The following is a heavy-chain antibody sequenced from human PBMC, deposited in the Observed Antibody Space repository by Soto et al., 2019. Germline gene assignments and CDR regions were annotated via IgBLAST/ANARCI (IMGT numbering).Heavy chain of an antibody. V-gene: IGHV3-21*01. CDR2: ISSSSSYI. Sequence: KPGGSLRLSCAASGFTFSSYSMNWVRQAPGKGLEWVSSISSSSSYIYYADSVKGRFTISRDNAKNSLYLQMNSLRAEDTAVYYCARFGSSSWSPRVGYWGQGTLVTVSS. D-gene: IGHD6-13*01. CDR3: ARFGSSSWSPRVGY. CDR1: GFTFSSYS. J-gene: IGHJ4*02.